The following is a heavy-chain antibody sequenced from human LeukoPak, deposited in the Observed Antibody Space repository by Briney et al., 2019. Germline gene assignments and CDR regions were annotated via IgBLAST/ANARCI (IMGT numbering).Heavy chain of an antibody. Sequence: GESLKISCKGSGYTFTGYYMHWVRQAPGQGLEWMGRINPNSGGTNYAQKFQGRVTMTRDTSISTAYMELSRLRSDDTAVYYCARDYYGSGSYFTSHYYMDVWGKGTTVTVSS. D-gene: IGHD3-10*01. CDR1: GYTFTGYY. V-gene: IGHV1-2*06. CDR2: INPNSGGT. J-gene: IGHJ6*03. CDR3: ARDYYGSGSYFTSHYYMDV.